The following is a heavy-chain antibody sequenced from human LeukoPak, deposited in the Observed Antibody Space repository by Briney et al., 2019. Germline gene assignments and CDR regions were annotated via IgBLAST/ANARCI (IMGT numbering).Heavy chain of an antibody. Sequence: SETLSLTCTVSGGSISSYYWSWIRQPPGKGLEWIGYIYYSGSTNYNPSLKSRVTISVDTSKNQFSLKLSSVTAADTAVYYCARGRSLRDYWGQGTLVTVSS. CDR3: ARGRSLRDY. V-gene: IGHV4-59*01. J-gene: IGHJ4*02. CDR1: GGSISSYY. CDR2: IYYSGST. D-gene: IGHD3-16*02.